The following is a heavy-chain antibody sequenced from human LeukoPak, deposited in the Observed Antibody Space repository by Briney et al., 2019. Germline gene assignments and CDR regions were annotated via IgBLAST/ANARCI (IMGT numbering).Heavy chain of an antibody. J-gene: IGHJ4*02. Sequence: PGGSLRLSCAASGFTFSSYAMSWVRQAPGKGLEWVSAISGSGGSTYYADSVKGRFTISRGNSKNTLYLQMNSLRGEHTAVYYCAKDYSYDSSGYNKADYFDYWGQGNLVTVSS. CDR2: ISGSGGST. CDR1: GFTFSSYA. CDR3: AKDYSYDSSGYNKADYFDY. D-gene: IGHD3-22*01. V-gene: IGHV3-23*01.